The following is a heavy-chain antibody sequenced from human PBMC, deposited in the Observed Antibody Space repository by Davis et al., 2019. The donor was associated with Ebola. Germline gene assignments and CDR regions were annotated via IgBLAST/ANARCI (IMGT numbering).Heavy chain of an antibody. D-gene: IGHD1-26*01. CDR1: GGSFSGYY. Sequence: SETLSLTCAVYGGSFSGYYWSWIRQPPGKGLEWIGEIHHSGSTNYNPSLKSRVTISVDTSKNQFSLKLSSVTAADTAVYYCHTGWELHYYYYGMDVWGQGTTVTVSS. CDR3: HTGWELHYYYYGMDV. CDR2: IHHSGST. V-gene: IGHV4-34*01. J-gene: IGHJ6*02.